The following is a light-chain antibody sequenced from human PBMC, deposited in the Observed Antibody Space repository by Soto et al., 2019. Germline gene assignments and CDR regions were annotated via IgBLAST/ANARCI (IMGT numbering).Light chain of an antibody. CDR1: HDINNF. CDR2: DAS. V-gene: IGKV1-33*01. J-gene: IGKJ4*01. Sequence: DIQMTQSPSSLSASLGDRVTITCQASHDINNFLNWYQHKPGKAPKILIYDASNLEIGVPSRFSGSGSGTDFTFTISSLQPEDIATYYCQQYYNLALTFGGGTKVDIK. CDR3: QQYYNLALT.